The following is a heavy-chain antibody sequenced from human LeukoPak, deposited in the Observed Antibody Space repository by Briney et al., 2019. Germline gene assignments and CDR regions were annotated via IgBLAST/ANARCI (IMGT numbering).Heavy chain of an antibody. CDR2: ISGSGGST. V-gene: IGHV3-23*01. CDR3: ARLIGPIDY. J-gene: IGHJ4*02. Sequence: PGGSLRLSCAASGFTFSSYAMSCVRQAPGKELEWVSAISGSGGSTYYADSVKSRFTISRDNSKNTLYLQMNSLRAEDTAVYYCARLIGPIDYWGQGTLVTVSS. D-gene: IGHD3/OR15-3a*01. CDR1: GFTFSSYA.